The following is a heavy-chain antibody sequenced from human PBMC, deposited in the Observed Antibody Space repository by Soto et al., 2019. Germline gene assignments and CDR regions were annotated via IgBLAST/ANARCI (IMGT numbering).Heavy chain of an antibody. D-gene: IGHD6-13*01. V-gene: IGHV4-61*05. Sequence: SETLSLSCTVSGDSISSSNYYWSWIRQPPGKGLEWIGYIYYSGSTNYNPSLKSRVTISVDTSKNQFSLKLSSVTAADTAVYYCARHGNSGYGSSWYNWFDPWGQGTLVTVSS. CDR2: IYYSGST. J-gene: IGHJ5*02. CDR1: GDSISSSNYY. CDR3: ARHGNSGYGSSWYNWFDP.